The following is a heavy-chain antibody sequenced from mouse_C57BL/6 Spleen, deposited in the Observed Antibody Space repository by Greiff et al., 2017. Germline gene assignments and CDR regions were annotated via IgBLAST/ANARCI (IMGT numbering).Heavy chain of an antibody. Sequence: VKLQESGAELMKPGASVKLSCKATGYTFTGYWIEWVKQRPGHGLEWIGEILPGNGSTNYNEKFKGKATFTADTSSNTAYMQLSSLTTEDSAIYYCSRDTTVVAARYFDYWGQGTTLTVSS. D-gene: IGHD1-1*01. V-gene: IGHV1-9*01. CDR3: SRDTTVVAARYFDY. CDR2: ILPGNGST. CDR1: GYTFTGYW. J-gene: IGHJ2*01.